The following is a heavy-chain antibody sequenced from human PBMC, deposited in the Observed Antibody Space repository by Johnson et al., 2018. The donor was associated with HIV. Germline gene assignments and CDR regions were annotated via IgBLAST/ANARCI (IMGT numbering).Heavy chain of an antibody. J-gene: IGHJ3*02. D-gene: IGHD3-9*01. Sequence: QVQLVESGGGVVQPGRSLRLSCAASGFIFSDYAMHWVRLAPGKGLEWVAAIGYDGSNKYYADTVKGGFTISRDNSKNMVYLQMNSLRPEDTAVYYCARDGRDLVTRGSFDIWGQGTMVTVSS. CDR2: IGYDGSNK. V-gene: IGHV3-30*14. CDR1: GFIFSDYA. CDR3: ARDGRDLVTRGSFDI.